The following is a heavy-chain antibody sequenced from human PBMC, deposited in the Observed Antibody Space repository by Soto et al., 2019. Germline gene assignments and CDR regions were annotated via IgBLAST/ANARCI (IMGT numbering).Heavy chain of an antibody. CDR2: TRNKAHIYTT. V-gene: IGHV3-72*01. CDR3: ARGTIRMVRGKAPTLDY. CDR1: GFTFSDHY. Sequence: EVQLVESGGGLVQPGGSLRLSCAVSGFTFSDHYINWVRQAPGKGLEWVGRTRNKAHIYTTEYAASVKGRFTISRDDSKNSVYLQMNSLKTEDTAVYYCARGTIRMVRGKAPTLDYWGQGTLVTVSS. D-gene: IGHD3-10*01. J-gene: IGHJ4*02.